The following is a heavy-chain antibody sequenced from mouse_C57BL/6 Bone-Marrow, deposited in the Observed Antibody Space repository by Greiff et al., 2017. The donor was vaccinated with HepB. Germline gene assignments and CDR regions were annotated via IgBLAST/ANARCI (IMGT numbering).Heavy chain of an antibody. Sequence: VQLQQPGAELVKPGASVKLSCKASGYTFTSYWMHWVKQRPGQGLEWIGMIHPNSGSTNYNEKFKSKATLTVDKSSSTAYMQLSSLTSEDSAVYYCARAGYGYDGGDYWGQGTTLTVSS. CDR2: IHPNSGST. D-gene: IGHD2-2*01. CDR3: ARAGYGYDGGDY. J-gene: IGHJ2*01. V-gene: IGHV1-64*01. CDR1: GYTFTSYW.